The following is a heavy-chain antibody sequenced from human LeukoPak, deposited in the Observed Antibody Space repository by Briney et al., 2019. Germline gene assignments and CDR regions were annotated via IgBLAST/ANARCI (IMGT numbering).Heavy chain of an antibody. D-gene: IGHD3-3*01. J-gene: IGHJ4*02. CDR2: IKSKTDGGTT. V-gene: IGHV3-15*01. Sequence: PGGSLRLSCAASGFTFSNAWMSWVRQAPGKGLEWVGRIKSKTDGGTTDYAAPVKGRFTISRDDSKNTLYLQMNSLKTEDTAVYYCTRANDFWSGPSGSRSVWYFDYWGQGTLVTVSS. CDR1: GFTFSNAW. CDR3: TRANDFWSGPSGSRSVWYFDY.